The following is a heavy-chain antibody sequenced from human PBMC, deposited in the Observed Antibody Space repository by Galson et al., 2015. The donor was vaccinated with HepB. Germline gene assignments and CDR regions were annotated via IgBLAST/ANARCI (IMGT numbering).Heavy chain of an antibody. Sequence: SVKVSCKASGGTFSSYAISWVRQAPGQGLEWMGGIIPIFGTANYAQKFQGRVTITADESTSTAYMELSSLRSEDTAVYYCARERVGGDAFDIWGQGTMVTVPS. J-gene: IGHJ3*02. V-gene: IGHV1-69*13. D-gene: IGHD1-26*01. CDR1: GGTFSSYA. CDR3: ARERVGGDAFDI. CDR2: IIPIFGTA.